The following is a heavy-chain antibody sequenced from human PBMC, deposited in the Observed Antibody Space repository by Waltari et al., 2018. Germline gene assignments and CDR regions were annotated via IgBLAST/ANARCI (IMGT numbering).Heavy chain of an antibody. D-gene: IGHD3-16*01. CDR2: IRHDGDAK. Sequence: DVQLVESGGGSVQPGGSLRLPWLASNFHFSRYWMSWVRQAPGKGLEWVANIRHDGDAKDYVDSVKGRFTISRDNAKNSLFLQMNSLKAEDTAVYYCARGGSYINSWGQGTRVTVSS. CDR1: NFHFSRYW. CDR3: ARGGSYINS. V-gene: IGHV3-7*04. J-gene: IGHJ5*02.